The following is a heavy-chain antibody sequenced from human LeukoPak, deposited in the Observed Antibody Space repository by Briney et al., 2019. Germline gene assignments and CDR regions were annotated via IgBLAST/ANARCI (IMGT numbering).Heavy chain of an antibody. CDR2: IYYSGST. J-gene: IGHJ4*02. Sequence: ASETLSLTCTVSGGSVSSSIYYWGWIRQPPGKGLEWIGSIYYSGSTSYNPSLKSRVTISVDTSKNQFSLKLTSVTAADTAVYYCAGRNDILTGYVFDFWGQGTLVTVSS. CDR3: AGRNDILTGYVFDF. D-gene: IGHD3-9*01. V-gene: IGHV4-39*01. CDR1: GGSVSSSIYY.